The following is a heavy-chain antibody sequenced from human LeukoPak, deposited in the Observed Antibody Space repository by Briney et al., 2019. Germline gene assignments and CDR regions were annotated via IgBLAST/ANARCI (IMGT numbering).Heavy chain of an antibody. CDR3: ARIRSYYFDY. J-gene: IGHJ4*02. D-gene: IGHD1-26*01. Sequence: PSETLSLTCTVSGGSISSHYWSWIRQPPGKGLEWIGYIYYSGSTNYNPSLKSRVTISVDTSKNQFSLKLSSVTVADTAVYYCARIRSYYFDYWGQGTLATVSS. V-gene: IGHV4-59*11. CDR2: IYYSGST. CDR1: GGSISSHY.